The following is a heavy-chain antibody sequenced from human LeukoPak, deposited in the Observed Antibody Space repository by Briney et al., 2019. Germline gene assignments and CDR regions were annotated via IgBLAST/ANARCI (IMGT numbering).Heavy chain of an antibody. Sequence: GASVKVSCKASGYTFTGHYMHWVRQAPGQGLEWMGWINPNSGGTNYAQKFQGRVTMTRDTSISTAYMELSRLRSDDTAVYYCASLPGSGSYYNGGGDYWGQGTLVTVSS. J-gene: IGHJ4*02. CDR2: INPNSGGT. CDR3: ASLPGSGSYYNGGGDY. V-gene: IGHV1-2*02. CDR1: GYTFTGHY. D-gene: IGHD3-10*01.